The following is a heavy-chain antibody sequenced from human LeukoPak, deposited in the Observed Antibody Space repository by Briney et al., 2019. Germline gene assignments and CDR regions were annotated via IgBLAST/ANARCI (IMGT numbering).Heavy chain of an antibody. Sequence: SETLSLTCAVYGGSFSGYYWSWIRQPPGKGLEWIGEINHSGSTNYNPSLKSRVTISVDTSKNQFSLKLSSVTAADTAVYYCARTLISSGPYSSSWPYYYYYYYMDVWGKGTTVTVSS. V-gene: IGHV4-34*01. D-gene: IGHD6-13*01. CDR1: GGSFSGYY. CDR3: ARTLISSGPYSSSWPYYYYYYYMDV. CDR2: INHSGST. J-gene: IGHJ6*03.